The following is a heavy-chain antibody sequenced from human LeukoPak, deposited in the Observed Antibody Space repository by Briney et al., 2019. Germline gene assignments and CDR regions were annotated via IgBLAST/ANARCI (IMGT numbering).Heavy chain of an antibody. CDR3: ARETRWAFDI. J-gene: IGHJ3*02. CDR2: ISYDGRNK. CDR1: GFTFSRHG. Sequence: GGSLRLSCAASGFTFSRHGMHWVRQAPGKGLEWVAFISYDGRNKYYADSVKGRFTISRDNSKNTLYLEMNSLRADDTAVYYCARETRWAFDIWGQGTMVTVSS. V-gene: IGHV3-30*03.